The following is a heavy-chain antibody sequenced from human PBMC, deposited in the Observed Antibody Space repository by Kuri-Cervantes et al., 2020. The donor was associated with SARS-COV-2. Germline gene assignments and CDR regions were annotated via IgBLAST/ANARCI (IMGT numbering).Heavy chain of an antibody. CDR2: ISAYNGNT. V-gene: IGHV1-18*04. J-gene: IGHJ5*02. Sequence: ASVKVSCKASGYTFTSYGISWVRQAPGQGLEWMGWISAYNGNTNYAQKLQGRVTMTTDTSTSTAYMELRSLRSDDTAVYYCARVRIQVGITGTPNLNRFDPWGQGTLVTVSS. CDR1: GYTFTSYG. CDR3: ARVRIQVGITGTPNLNRFDP. D-gene: IGHD1-7*01.